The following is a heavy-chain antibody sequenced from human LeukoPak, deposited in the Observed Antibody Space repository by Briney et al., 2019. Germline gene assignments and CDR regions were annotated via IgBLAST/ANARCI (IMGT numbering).Heavy chain of an antibody. V-gene: IGHV3-23*01. Sequence: QTGGSLSLSCAASGFTFTSYAMSWVRQAPGKGLEWVSAISGSGGSTYYADSVKGRFTISRDNSKSTLFLQMNSLRAEDTAVYYCAKDPRVGSRVATPCHWGQGTLVTVSS. J-gene: IGHJ4*02. CDR1: GFTFTSYA. D-gene: IGHD5-24*01. CDR2: ISGSGGST. CDR3: AKDPRVGSRVATPCH.